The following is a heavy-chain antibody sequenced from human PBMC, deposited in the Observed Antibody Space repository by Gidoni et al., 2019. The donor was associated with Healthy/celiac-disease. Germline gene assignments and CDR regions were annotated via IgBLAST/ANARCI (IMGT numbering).Heavy chain of an antibody. V-gene: IGHV1-3*01. J-gene: IGHJ4*02. CDR1: GYTFTSYA. Sequence: QVQLVQSGAEVKKPGASVKVSCKASGYTFTSYAMHWVRQAPGQRLEWMGWINAGNGNTKYSQKFQGRVTITRDTSASTAYMELSSLRSEDTAVYYCARGAKGTTVTTIGLDFDYWGQGTLVTVSS. CDR3: ARGAKGTTVTTIGLDFDY. CDR2: INAGNGNT. D-gene: IGHD4-4*01.